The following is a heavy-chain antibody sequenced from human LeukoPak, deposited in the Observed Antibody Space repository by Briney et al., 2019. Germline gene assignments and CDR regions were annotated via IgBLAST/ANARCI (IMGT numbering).Heavy chain of an antibody. D-gene: IGHD3-22*01. Sequence: SETLSLTCAVYGGSFSGYYWSWIRQPPGKGLEWIGEINHSGSTNYSPSLKSRVTISVDTSKNRFSLKLSSVTAADTAVYYCARGRKITMIVVVITRLGAFDIWGQGTMVTVSS. V-gene: IGHV4-34*01. CDR3: ARGRKITMIVVVITRLGAFDI. CDR2: INHSGST. J-gene: IGHJ3*02. CDR1: GGSFSGYY.